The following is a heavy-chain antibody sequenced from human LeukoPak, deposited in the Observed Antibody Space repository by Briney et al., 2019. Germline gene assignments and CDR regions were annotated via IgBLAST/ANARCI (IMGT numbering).Heavy chain of an antibody. Sequence: PGLSLRLSYAASGFAFSDYVVNWARRAPGKGLEWVSTISSGGETIYCADSVEGRFTISRDNSKNTVYLQMNSLKDEDTAVYYCAKYIKSHIGEKRLIRSFDSWGQGTLVTVSS. V-gene: IGHV3-23*01. CDR2: ISSGGETI. CDR3: AKYIKSHIGEKRLIRSFDS. D-gene: IGHD3-10*01. J-gene: IGHJ4*02. CDR1: GFAFSDYV.